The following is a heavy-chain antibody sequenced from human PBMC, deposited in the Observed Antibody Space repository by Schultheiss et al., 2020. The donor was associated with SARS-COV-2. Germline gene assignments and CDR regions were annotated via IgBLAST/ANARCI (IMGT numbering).Heavy chain of an antibody. CDR1: GFTFSHYA. CDR3: VKDRGVTTYYFDY. V-gene: IGHV3-74*01. J-gene: IGHJ4*02. Sequence: GGSLRLSCAASGFTFSHYAMAWVRQVSGKGLEWVSRINSDGSSTSYADSVKGRFTISRDNSKNTLYLQMNSLRAEDTAVYYCVKDRGVTTYYFDYWGQGTLVTVSS. D-gene: IGHD4-17*01. CDR2: INSDGSST.